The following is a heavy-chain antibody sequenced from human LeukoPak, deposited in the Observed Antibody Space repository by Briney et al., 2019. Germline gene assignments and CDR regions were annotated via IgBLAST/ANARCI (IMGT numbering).Heavy chain of an antibody. D-gene: IGHD6-6*01. CDR2: MYYSGRT. CDR1: GGSVSSSSYY. V-gene: IGHV4-39*01. J-gene: IGHJ4*02. CDR3: ARRSIAAHTFDY. Sequence: PSETLSLTCTVSGGSVSSSSYYWGWIRQPPGKGLEWIGSMYYSGRTYYNPPLKSRVTISVDTSKNQFSLKLSSVTAADTAVSYCARRSIAAHTFDYWGQGTLVTVSS.